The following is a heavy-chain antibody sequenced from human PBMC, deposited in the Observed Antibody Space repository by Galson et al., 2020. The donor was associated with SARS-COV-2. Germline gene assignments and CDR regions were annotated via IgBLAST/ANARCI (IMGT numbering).Heavy chain of an antibody. J-gene: IGHJ6*03. CDR2: INSGSVYT. Sequence: GGSLRLSCAASGFTFSDHCMTWIRQAPGKGLEWVSYINSGSVYTNYADSVKGRFTISRDNAKNSLYLQMNSLRAEDTAVYYCARGYSGNFYYYYMDVWGKGTTVTVSS. CDR3: ARGYSGNFYYYYMDV. V-gene: IGHV3-11*06. CDR1: GFTFSDHC. D-gene: IGHD1-26*01.